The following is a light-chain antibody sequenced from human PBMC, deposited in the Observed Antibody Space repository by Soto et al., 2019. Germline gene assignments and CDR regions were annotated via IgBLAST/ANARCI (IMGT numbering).Light chain of an antibody. J-gene: IGKJ4*01. CDR1: QGISSY. Sequence: ILLTQSPSSLSASVGDRVTITCRASQGISSYLAWYQQKPGTAPELLIYGTSTLQSGVPSRFSGGGSGTDFTLTISSLQPEDFATYYCQQLNSYPLTFGGGTKVEI. V-gene: IGKV1-9*01. CDR2: GTS. CDR3: QQLNSYPLT.